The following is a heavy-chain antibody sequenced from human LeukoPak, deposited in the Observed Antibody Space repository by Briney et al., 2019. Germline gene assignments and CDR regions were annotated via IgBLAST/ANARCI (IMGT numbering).Heavy chain of an antibody. V-gene: IGHV4-59*12. CDR2: IDYTGST. Sequence: SETLSLTCSVSGASMRNFYWSWIRQPPGEGLEWIGYIDYTGSTSYNPSLKSRVTISIDTSKNQFSLKLSSVTAADTAVYYCASRIVVVPAANQASGDKYRGWFDPWGQGTLVTVSS. D-gene: IGHD2-2*01. CDR1: GASMRNFY. CDR3: ASRIVVVPAANQASGDKYRGWFDP. J-gene: IGHJ5*02.